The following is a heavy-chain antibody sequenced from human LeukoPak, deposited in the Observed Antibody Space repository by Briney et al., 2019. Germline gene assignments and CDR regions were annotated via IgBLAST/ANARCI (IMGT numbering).Heavy chain of an antibody. CDR1: GFTFSSHW. J-gene: IGHJ4*02. V-gene: IGHV4-4*02. CDR2: IYHSGST. Sequence: GSLRLSCAASGFTFSSHWMNWVRQPPGKGLEWIGEIYHSGSTNYNPSLKSRVTISVDKSKNQFSLKLSSVTAADTAVYYRARDRRGDFDYWGQGTLVTVSS. CDR3: ARDRRGDFDY. D-gene: IGHD3-10*01.